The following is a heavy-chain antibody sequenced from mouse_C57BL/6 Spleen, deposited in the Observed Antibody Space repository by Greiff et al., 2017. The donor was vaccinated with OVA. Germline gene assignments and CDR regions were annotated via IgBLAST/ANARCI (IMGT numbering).Heavy chain of an antibody. CDR1: GYTFTSYW. D-gene: IGHD2-4*01. V-gene: IGHV1-64*01. Sequence: QVQLQQPGAELVKPGASVKLSCKASGYTFTSYWMHWVKQRPGQGLEWIGMIHPNSGSTNYNEKFKSKATLTVDKSSSTAYMQLSSLTSEDSAVYYWARVDDYGPYFDYWGQGTTLTVSS. J-gene: IGHJ2*01. CDR3: ARVDDYGPYFDY. CDR2: IHPNSGST.